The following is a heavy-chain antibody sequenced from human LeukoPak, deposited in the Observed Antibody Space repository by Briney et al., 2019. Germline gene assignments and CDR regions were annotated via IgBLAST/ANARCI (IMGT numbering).Heavy chain of an antibody. CDR2: INPSGGST. CDR1: GYTFTSYY. D-gene: IGHD5-18*01. V-gene: IGHV1-46*01. J-gene: IGHJ6*03. CDR3: ARAPYSYGPWDYYYYYMDV. Sequence: GASVKVSCKASGYTFTSYYMHWVRQAPGQGLEWMGIINPSGGSTSYAQKFQGRVTMTRDMSTSTVYMELSSLRSEDTAVYYCARAPYSYGPWDYYYYYMDVWGKGTTVTVSS.